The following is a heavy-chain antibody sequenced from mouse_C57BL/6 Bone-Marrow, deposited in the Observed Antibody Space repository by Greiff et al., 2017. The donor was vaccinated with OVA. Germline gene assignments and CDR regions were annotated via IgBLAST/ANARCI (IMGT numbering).Heavy chain of an antibody. Sequence: QVQLQQPGAELVKPGASVKLSCKASGYTFTSYWMQWVKQRPGQGLEWIGEIDPSDSYTNYNQKFKGKATLTVDTSSSTAYMQLSSLTSEDSAVYYCASAGFAYWGEETLVTVSA. CDR2: IDPSDSYT. J-gene: IGHJ3*01. V-gene: IGHV1-50*01. CDR3: ASAGFAY. CDR1: GYTFTSYW.